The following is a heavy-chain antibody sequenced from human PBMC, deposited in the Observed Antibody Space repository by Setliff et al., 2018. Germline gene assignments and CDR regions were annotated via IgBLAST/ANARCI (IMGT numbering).Heavy chain of an antibody. CDR3: ASGVEGSMIVVVIRPHPDFDY. Sequence: SETLSLTCTVSGGSISSSSYYWGWIRQPPGKGLEWIGSIYYSGSTYYNPSLKSRVTISVDTSKNQFSLKLSSVTAADTAVYYCASGVEGSMIVVVIRPHPDFDYWGQGTLVTVSS. CDR2: IYYSGST. D-gene: IGHD3-22*01. V-gene: IGHV4-39*01. CDR1: GGSISSSSYY. J-gene: IGHJ4*02.